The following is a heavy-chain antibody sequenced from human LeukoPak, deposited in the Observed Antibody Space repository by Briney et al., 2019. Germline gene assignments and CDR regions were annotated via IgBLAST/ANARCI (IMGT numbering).Heavy chain of an antibody. CDR1: GFTFSNYV. CDR2: ISGSGIST. Sequence: PGGSLRLSCAASGFTFSNYVMSWVRQAPGKGLEWVSAISGSGISTYYADSVKGRFTISRDNAKNSLYLQMNSLRAEDTAVYYCARDGGYCSSTNCYLGVWGQGTMVTVSS. J-gene: IGHJ3*01. V-gene: IGHV3-23*01. D-gene: IGHD2-2*01. CDR3: ARDGGYCSSTNCYLGV.